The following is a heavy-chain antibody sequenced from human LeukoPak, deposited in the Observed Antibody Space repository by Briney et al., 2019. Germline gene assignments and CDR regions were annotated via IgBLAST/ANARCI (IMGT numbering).Heavy chain of an antibody. CDR2: IHDSGST. CDR3: ARARWLQSRANDAFDI. J-gene: IGHJ3*02. V-gene: IGHV4-30-4*01. CDR1: GASISSGDYH. Sequence: SETLSLTCTVSGASISSGDYHWNWIRQPPGKGLEWIGFIHDSGSTYYNPSLKSRVSISRDMSKNQLSLMLSSVTAADTAVYYCARARWLQSRANDAFDIWGQGTMVTVSS. D-gene: IGHD5-24*01.